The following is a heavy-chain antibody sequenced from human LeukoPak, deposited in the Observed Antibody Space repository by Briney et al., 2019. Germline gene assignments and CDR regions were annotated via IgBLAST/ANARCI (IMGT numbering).Heavy chain of an antibody. CDR2: VDPEDGET. J-gene: IGHJ6*03. CDR3: ATPSQKDYYDSSGYSSYYMDV. Sequence: ASVKISCKVSGYTFTDYYMHWVQQAPGKGLEWMGLVDPEDGETIYAEKFQGRVTITADTSTDTAYMELSSLRPEDTAVYYCATPSQKDYYDSSGYSSYYMDVWGKGTTVTVSS. CDR1: GYTFTDYY. V-gene: IGHV1-69-2*01. D-gene: IGHD3-22*01.